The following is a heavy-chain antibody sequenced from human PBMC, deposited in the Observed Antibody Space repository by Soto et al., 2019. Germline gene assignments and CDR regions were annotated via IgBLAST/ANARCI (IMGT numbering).Heavy chain of an antibody. CDR1: GYTFSSIG. CDR3: ARDLDGSGSYFTDY. Sequence: ASVKVSCKTSGYTFSSIGISWVRQAPGQGLEWMGWISPHKGDTYYAQRLQGRVTMTTDTSTSTAYMELRSLRSDDTAVYFCARDLDGSGSYFTDYWGQGTLVTVSS. CDR2: ISPHKGDT. D-gene: IGHD3-10*01. J-gene: IGHJ4*02. V-gene: IGHV1-18*01.